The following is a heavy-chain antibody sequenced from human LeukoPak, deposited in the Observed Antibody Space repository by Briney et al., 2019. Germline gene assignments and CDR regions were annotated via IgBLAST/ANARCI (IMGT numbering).Heavy chain of an antibody. CDR2: IIPIFGTA. D-gene: IGHD6-19*01. Sequence: GASVKVSCKASGGTFSSYAISWVRQAPGQGLEWMGGIIPIFGTANYAQKFQGRVTITADESTSTAYMELSSLRSEDTAVYYCARPVTVAGGFDYWGQGTLVTVSS. CDR1: GGTFSSYA. V-gene: IGHV1-69*13. J-gene: IGHJ4*02. CDR3: ARPVTVAGGFDY.